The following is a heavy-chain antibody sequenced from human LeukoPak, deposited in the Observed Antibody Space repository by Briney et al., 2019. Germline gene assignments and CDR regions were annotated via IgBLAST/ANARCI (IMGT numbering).Heavy chain of an antibody. CDR1: GFRFSNYW. J-gene: IGHJ4*02. Sequence: GGSLRLSCAGSGFRFSNYWMTWVRQAPGKGLERVANINHDGSGPSYLDSVKGRFTISRDNARNLLSLQMSSLRAEDTAVYYCARAREITVSGTDYFDYWGQGTLVTVSS. CDR3: ARAREITVSGTDYFDY. V-gene: IGHV3-7*01. CDR2: INHDGSGP. D-gene: IGHD6-19*01.